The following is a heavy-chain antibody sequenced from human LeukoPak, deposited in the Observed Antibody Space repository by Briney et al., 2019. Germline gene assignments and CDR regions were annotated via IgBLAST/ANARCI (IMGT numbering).Heavy chain of an antibody. D-gene: IGHD2-8*02. CDR3: ATYRQVLLPFES. V-gene: IGHV3-23*01. CDR2: ISGTGGST. CDR1: GFTFSSYA. Sequence: PGGSLRLSCAASGFTFSSYAMSWVRQAPGKGLEWVSAISGTGGSTFYADSVKGRFTVSRDNSKNTLYLQMNTLRAEDTAVYYCATYRQVLLPFESWGQGTLVTVSS. J-gene: IGHJ4*02.